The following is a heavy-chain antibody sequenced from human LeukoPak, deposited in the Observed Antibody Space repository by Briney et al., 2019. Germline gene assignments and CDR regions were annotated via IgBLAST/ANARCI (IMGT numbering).Heavy chain of an antibody. CDR2: INPNSGGT. Sequence: GASVKVSCKASGYTFTGYYMHWVRQAPGQGLGWMGWINPNSGGTNYAQKFQGRVTMTRDTSISTAYMELSRLRSDDTAVYYCARAPEYYDFWSGYLNWGQGTLVTVSS. J-gene: IGHJ4*02. CDR3: ARAPEYYDFWSGYLN. V-gene: IGHV1-2*02. CDR1: GYTFTGYY. D-gene: IGHD3-3*01.